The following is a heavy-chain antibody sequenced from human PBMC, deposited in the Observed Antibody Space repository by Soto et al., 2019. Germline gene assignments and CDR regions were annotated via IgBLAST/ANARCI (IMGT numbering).Heavy chain of an antibody. V-gene: IGHV3-48*01. Sequence: EVQLVESGGGLVQPGGSLRLSCATSGFILSDCAMNWVRQAPGKGLEWVSYISSSSSVIDYADSVKGRCTVSRDNARNSLYLQMNSPRAEDTAVYYCARDLSWGSNWYYYMDVWGKGTTVTVSS. J-gene: IGHJ6*03. CDR2: ISSSSSVI. CDR3: ARDLSWGSNWYYYMDV. CDR1: GFILSDCA. D-gene: IGHD7-27*01.